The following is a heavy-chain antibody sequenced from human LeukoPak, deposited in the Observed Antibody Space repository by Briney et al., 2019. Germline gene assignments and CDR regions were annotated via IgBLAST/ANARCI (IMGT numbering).Heavy chain of an antibody. D-gene: IGHD3-10*01. J-gene: IGHJ5*02. CDR3: ARQLYGSGNRRLNWFAP. CDR1: GDSISSYY. CDR2: IYISGGT. V-gene: IGHV4-4*09. Sequence: SETLSLTCTVSGDSISSYYWSWIRQPPGKGLECIGNIYISGGTNKNPSLKSRGTISLDTSKNQLSLKLSSVTAADTGVYYCARQLYGSGNRRLNWFAPWGQGTLVTVSS.